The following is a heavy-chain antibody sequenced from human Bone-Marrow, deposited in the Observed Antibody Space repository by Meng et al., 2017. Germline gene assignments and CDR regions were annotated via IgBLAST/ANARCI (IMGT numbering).Heavy chain of an antibody. CDR3: ARGRASCSSGGCSLGWFDP. CDR1: GGSINSAGYY. V-gene: IGHV4-31*01. J-gene: IGHJ5*02. Sequence: RLQGSGPRLVKPAQSLSLTCSVSGGSINSAGYYWSWIRQHPGKGLEWIGYIYYTENTYYNPSLKSPMTISLDKSKNQFSLKLNSVTVADTAVYYCARGRASCSSGGCSLGWFDPWGQGTLVTVSS. CDR2: IYYTENT. D-gene: IGHD2-15*01.